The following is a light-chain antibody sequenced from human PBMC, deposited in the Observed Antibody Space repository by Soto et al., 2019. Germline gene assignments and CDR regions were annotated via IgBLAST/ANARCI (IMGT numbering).Light chain of an antibody. Sequence: QSALTQPASVSGSPGQSITISCTGTNSDVGSYNLVSWYQHHPGKAPKLMVYEGSRRPSGVSNRFSGSKSGNTASLTISGLQAEDEADYFCCSYAGTSGAHWVFGGGTQLTVL. CDR3: CSYAGTSGAHWV. CDR1: NSDVGSYNL. CDR2: EGS. J-gene: IGLJ3*02. V-gene: IGLV2-23*01.